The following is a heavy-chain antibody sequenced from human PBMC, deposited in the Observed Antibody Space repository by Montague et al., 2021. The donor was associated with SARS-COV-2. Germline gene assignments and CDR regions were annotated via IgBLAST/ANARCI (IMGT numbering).Heavy chain of an antibody. D-gene: IGHD3-10*01. J-gene: IGHJ4*02. V-gene: IGHV4-4*02. CDR1: GASISSSNW. CDR3: ASRGAGWFGSNPERFDY. CDR2: IYHSGST. Sequence: SETLSLTCAVSGASISSSNWWSWVRQPPGKGLEWIGEIYHSGSTNYNPSLKSRVTISVGKSKNQFSLKLSSVTAADTAVYYCASRGAGWFGSNPERFDYWGQGTLVTVSS.